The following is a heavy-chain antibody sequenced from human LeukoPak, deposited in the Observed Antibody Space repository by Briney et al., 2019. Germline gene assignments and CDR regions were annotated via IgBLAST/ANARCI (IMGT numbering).Heavy chain of an antibody. D-gene: IGHD6-13*01. CDR3: ARASGIAAAGTYAFDI. V-gene: IGHV4-4*09. Sequence: SETLSLTCTVSGGSISSYYWSWIRQPPGKGLEWIGYIYTSGSTNYNPSLKSRVTISVDTSKNQFSLKLSSVTAADTAVYYCARASGIAAAGTYAFDIWGQGTMVTVSS. J-gene: IGHJ3*02. CDR1: GGSISSYY. CDR2: IYTSGST.